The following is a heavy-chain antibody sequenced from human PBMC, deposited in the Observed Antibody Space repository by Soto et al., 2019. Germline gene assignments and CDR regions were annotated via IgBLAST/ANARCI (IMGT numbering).Heavy chain of an antibody. D-gene: IGHD1-26*01. CDR3: ARDGAPMKRELYFFDY. CDR2: VSYGGSDK. CDR1: GFTFSSYA. V-gene: IGHV3-30-3*01. J-gene: IGHJ4*02. Sequence: QVQLVESGGGVVQPGRSLRLSCAASGFTFSSYAMHWVRQAPGKGLEWVAIVSYGGSDKYYADSVKGRFTISRDNSMNTLSLQMNRRIAEDTGVYYCARDGAPMKRELYFFDYWGQGTLGTVSS.